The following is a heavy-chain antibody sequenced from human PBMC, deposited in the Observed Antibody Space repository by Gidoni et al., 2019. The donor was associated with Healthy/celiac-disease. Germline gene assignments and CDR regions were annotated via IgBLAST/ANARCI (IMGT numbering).Heavy chain of an antibody. CDR2: ISYDGSNK. Sequence: QVQLVESGGGVVQPGRSLRLSCAASGFTFSSYGMHWVRQAPGKGLEWVAVISYDGSNKYYADSVKGRFTISRDNSKNTLYLQLNSLRAEDTAVYYCATLKNDYSNWLWAGSTGNYWGQGPLVTVSS. V-gene: IGHV3-30*03. CDR1: GFTFSSYG. J-gene: IGHJ4*02. D-gene: IGHD4-4*01. CDR3: ATLKNDYSNWLWAGSTGNY.